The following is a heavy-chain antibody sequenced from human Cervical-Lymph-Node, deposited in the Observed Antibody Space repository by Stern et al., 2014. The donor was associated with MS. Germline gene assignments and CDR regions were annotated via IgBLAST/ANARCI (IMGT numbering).Heavy chain of an antibody. CDR3: ARDRVVINPAYYFDS. J-gene: IGHJ4*02. D-gene: IGHD3-22*01. Sequence: VQLVESGGGVVQPGRSLRLSCTASGFTFGTYAMHGGRTAPGQGMDWGALPPNDGSNEYYGYSVKVRFAIARDNSKSTLYLQMDRLRAEDTAVYYCARDRVVINPAYYFDSWGQGTLVTVSS. V-gene: IGHV3-33*05. CDR2: PPNDGSNE. CDR1: GFTFGTYA.